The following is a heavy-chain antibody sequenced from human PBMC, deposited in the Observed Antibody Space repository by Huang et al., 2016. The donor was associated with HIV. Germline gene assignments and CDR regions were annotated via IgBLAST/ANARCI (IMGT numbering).Heavy chain of an antibody. D-gene: IGHD3-10*01. J-gene: IGHJ5*02. CDR3: STVTYYYDSGSHPNWFDP. V-gene: IGHV1-24*01. CDR1: GYTLTELS. CDR2: VDPNRGET. Sequence: QGLLIQSGAEVKRPGASVKVSCKVSGYTLTELSMHWVRQAPGKGLEWMGGVDPNRGETIYAQKFQGRVTMTEDTSTDTAYMELSGLRSEDTAVYYCSTVTYYYDSGSHPNWFDPWGQGTLVTVSS.